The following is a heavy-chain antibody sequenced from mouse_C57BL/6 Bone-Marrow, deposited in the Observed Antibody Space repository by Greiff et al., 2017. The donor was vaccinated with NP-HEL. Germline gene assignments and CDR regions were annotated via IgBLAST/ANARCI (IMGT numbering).Heavy chain of an antibody. V-gene: IGHV1-80*01. CDR2: IYPGDGVT. J-gene: IGHJ3*01. CDR1: GYEFSHYW. Sequence: QLQQSGAELVKSGASVKISCKASGYEFSHYWMNWVKQRPGKGLEWIGQIYPGDGVTNYNGKFKDKATLTADKSSSTAYMQLSGLTSEDSAVYFCARGAYWGQGTLVTVSA. CDR3: ARGAY.